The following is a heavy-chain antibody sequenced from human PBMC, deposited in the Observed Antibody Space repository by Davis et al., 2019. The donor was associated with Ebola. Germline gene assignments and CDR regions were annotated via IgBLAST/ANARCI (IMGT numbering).Heavy chain of an antibody. CDR3: ARDLGPVSGRGLDP. J-gene: IGHJ5*02. D-gene: IGHD6-19*01. CDR1: GGSISSYY. V-gene: IGHV4-59*01. Sequence: MPSETLSLTCTVSGGSISSYYWSWIRQPPGKGLESIGYIYYNGNINYNPSLKSRVTISLDTSKNQFSLKLTSVTAADTAVYYCARDLGPVSGRGLDPWGQGTLVTVSS. CDR2: IYYNGNI.